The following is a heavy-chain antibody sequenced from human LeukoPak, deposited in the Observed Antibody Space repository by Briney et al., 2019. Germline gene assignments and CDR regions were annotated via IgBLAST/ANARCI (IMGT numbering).Heavy chain of an antibody. J-gene: IGHJ4*02. D-gene: IGHD4-11*01. CDR2: INHSGST. CDR3: ARDRSNYIFDY. V-gene: IGHV4-34*01. Sequence: SETLSLTCAVYGGSFSGYYWSWIRQPPGKGLEWIGEINHSGSTNYNPSLKSRVTISVDTSKNQFSLKLSSVTAADTAVYCCARDRSNYIFDYWGQGTLVTVSS. CDR1: GGSFSGYY.